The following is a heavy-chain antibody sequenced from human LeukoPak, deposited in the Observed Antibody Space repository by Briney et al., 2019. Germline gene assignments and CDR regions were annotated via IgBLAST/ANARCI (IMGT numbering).Heavy chain of an antibody. Sequence: GGSLRLSCAASGFTFSSYAMSWVRQAPGKGLEWVSAISGSGGSTYYADSVKGRFTISRDNSKNTLYLQMNSLRAEDTAVYYCAKRSYDILTGTYYFDYWGQGTLVTVSS. J-gene: IGHJ4*02. CDR2: ISGSGGST. CDR1: GFTFSSYA. CDR3: AKRSYDILTGTYYFDY. D-gene: IGHD3-9*01. V-gene: IGHV3-23*01.